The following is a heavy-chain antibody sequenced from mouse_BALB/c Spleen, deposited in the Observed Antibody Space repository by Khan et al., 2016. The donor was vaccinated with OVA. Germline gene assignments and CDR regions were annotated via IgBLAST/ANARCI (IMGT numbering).Heavy chain of an antibody. Sequence: QVQLKQSGPGLVRPSQSLSITCTVSGFSLTTYGVHWVRQSPGKGLEWLGVIWSGGSTDYSAAFISRLSISKDNSKSQVFFKMNSLQPNDTAIYYCARTYDYDEGLAYWGQGTLVTVSA. CDR3: ARTYDYDEGLAY. D-gene: IGHD2-4*01. CDR1: GFSLTTYG. CDR2: IWSGGST. V-gene: IGHV2-2*02. J-gene: IGHJ3*01.